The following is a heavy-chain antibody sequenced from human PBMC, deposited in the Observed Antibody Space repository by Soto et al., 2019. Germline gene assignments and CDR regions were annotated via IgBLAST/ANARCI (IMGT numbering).Heavy chain of an antibody. CDR2: ISGSGGAT. J-gene: IGHJ4*02. CDR3: ARQEYSPTWYLKY. Sequence: EAQLLESGGGVVQPGGSLRLSCAASGFTFSAYAMSWVRQAPGKGLEWVSVISGSGGATYYADSVKGRFTISRDNSKNTLYLQMNSLRAEDTAVYYCARQEYSPTWYLKYWGQGTLVTVSS. V-gene: IGHV3-23*01. D-gene: IGHD6-13*01. CDR1: GFTFSAYA.